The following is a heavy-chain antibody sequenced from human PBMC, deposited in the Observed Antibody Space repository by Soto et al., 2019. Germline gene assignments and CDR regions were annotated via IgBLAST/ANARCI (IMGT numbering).Heavy chain of an antibody. D-gene: IGHD3-3*01. CDR3: ARHSLDYDFWSGYYMFQH. J-gene: IGHJ4*02. CDR1: GYSFTSYW. Sequence: GESLKISCKGSGYSFTSYWISWVRQMSGKGLEWMGRIDPSDSYTNYSPSFQGHVTISADKSITTAYLQWSSLKASDTAMYHCARHSLDYDFWSGYYMFQHWGQGTLVTVSS. CDR2: IDPSDSYT. V-gene: IGHV5-10-1*01.